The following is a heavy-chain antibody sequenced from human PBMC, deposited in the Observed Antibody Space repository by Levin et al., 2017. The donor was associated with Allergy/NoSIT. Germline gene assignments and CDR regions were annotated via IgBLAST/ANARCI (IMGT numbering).Heavy chain of an antibody. V-gene: IGHV3-11*01. Sequence: SCAASGFTFSDYYMSWIRQAPGKGLEWVSYISSSGSTKYYADSVKGRFTMSRDNAKNSLYLQMNSLRAEDTAVYYCAREGYDYVSKRSRSGAFDIWGQGTMVTVSS. CDR2: ISSSGSTK. J-gene: IGHJ3*02. D-gene: IGHD3-16*01. CDR1: GFTFSDYY. CDR3: AREGYDYVSKRSRSGAFDI.